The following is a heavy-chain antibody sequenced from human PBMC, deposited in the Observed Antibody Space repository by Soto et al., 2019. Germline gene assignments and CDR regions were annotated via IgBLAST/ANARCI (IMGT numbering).Heavy chain of an antibody. CDR2: ISYDGSNK. CDR1: GFTFSSYG. J-gene: IGHJ4*02. D-gene: IGHD1-26*01. Sequence: PGGSLSLSCAASGFTFSSYGMFWVRQAPGRGLEWVAFISYDGSNKCSDSVKGRFTISRDNSKNTLYLQMNSLRAEDTAVYYCAKGSYSGRYSDFDCWGQGTLVTVSS. CDR3: AKGSYSGRYSDFDC. V-gene: IGHV3-30*18.